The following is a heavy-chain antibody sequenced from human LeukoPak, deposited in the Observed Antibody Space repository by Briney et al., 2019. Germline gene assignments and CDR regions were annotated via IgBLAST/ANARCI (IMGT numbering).Heavy chain of an antibody. CDR2: INSDGSST. CDR3: ARDAAWGIQLPNYFDY. D-gene: IGHD5-18*01. CDR1: GFTFSSYW. Sequence: PGGSLRLSCAASGFTFSSYWMHWVRQAPGKGLVWVSRINSDGSSTSYADSVKGRFTISRDNAKNTLYLQMNSLRAEDTAVYYCARDAAWGIQLPNYFDYWGQGTLVTVSS. J-gene: IGHJ4*02. V-gene: IGHV3-74*01.